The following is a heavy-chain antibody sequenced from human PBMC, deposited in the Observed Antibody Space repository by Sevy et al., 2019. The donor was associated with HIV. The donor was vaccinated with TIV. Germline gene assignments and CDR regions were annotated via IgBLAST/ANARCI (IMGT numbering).Heavy chain of an antibody. CDR2: ISGSGGST. D-gene: IGHD6-19*01. CDR1: GFTFSSYA. Sequence: GGSLRLSCAASGFTFSSYAMSWVRQAPGKGLEWVSAISGSGGSTYYADSVKGRFTISRDNSKNRLYLQMNSLRAEDTAVYYCAKVSSIGWYLSGRVRHFDYWGQGTLVTVSS. J-gene: IGHJ4*02. V-gene: IGHV3-23*01. CDR3: AKVSSIGWYLSGRVRHFDY.